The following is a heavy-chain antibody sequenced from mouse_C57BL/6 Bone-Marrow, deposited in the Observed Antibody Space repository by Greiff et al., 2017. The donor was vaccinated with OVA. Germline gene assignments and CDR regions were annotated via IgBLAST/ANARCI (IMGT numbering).Heavy chain of an antibody. CDR1: GFNIKDDY. J-gene: IGHJ2*01. V-gene: IGHV14-4*01. CDR3: TTEDYYGSED. CDR2: IDPENGDT. Sequence: VHVKQSGAELVRPGASVKLSCTASGFNIKDDYMHWVKQRPEQGLEWIGWIDPENGDTEYASKFQGKATITADTSSNTAYLQLSSLTSEDTAVYYCTTEDYYGSEDWGQGTTLTVSS. D-gene: IGHD1-1*01.